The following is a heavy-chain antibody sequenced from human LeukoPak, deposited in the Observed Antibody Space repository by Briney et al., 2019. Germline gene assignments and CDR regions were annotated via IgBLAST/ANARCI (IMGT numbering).Heavy chain of an antibody. Sequence: SETLSLTCTVSGASISSSPYYWGWIRQPPGKGLEWIGSIYYSGSTYYNPSLESRVTISVDTSKNQFSLKLSSVTAADTAVYYCARGTYSSGWYSSPGFDYWGQGTLVTVSP. CDR3: ARGTYSSGWYSSPGFDY. D-gene: IGHD6-19*01. CDR2: IYYSGST. V-gene: IGHV4-39*01. CDR1: GASISSSPYY. J-gene: IGHJ4*02.